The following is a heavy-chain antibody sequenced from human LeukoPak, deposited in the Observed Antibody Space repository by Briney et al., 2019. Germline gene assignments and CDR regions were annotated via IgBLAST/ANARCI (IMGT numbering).Heavy chain of an antibody. CDR2: IYYSGTT. V-gene: IGHV4-59*11. Sequence: SETLSLTCTVSGATINSHYWSWLRQPPGKALEWIGYIYYSGTTNYNPSLKSRVTISLDASKKQFSLRLSSVTAADTAVYYCARKASGWFDLWGQGTLVTVSS. D-gene: IGHD3-10*01. CDR1: GATINSHY. J-gene: IGHJ5*02. CDR3: ARKASGWFDL.